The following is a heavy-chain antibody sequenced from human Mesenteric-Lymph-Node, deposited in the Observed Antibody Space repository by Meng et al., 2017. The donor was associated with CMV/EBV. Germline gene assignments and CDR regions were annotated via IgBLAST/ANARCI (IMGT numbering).Heavy chain of an antibody. CDR2: IYWNSDK. J-gene: IGHJ4*02. Sequence: FSGFSPNTYAEGVSWIRQPPGKSPEWLALIYWNSDKRYNPSLKSRLSINTDTSRSQVVLTMTNMDPVDTATYYCAHSGGVVSFAYFDDWGQGTLVTVSS. CDR1: GFSPNTYAEG. D-gene: IGHD3-16*01. CDR3: AHSGGVVSFAYFDD. V-gene: IGHV2-5*01.